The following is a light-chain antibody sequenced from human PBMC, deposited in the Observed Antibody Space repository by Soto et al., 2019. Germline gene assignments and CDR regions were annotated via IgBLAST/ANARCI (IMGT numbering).Light chain of an antibody. Sequence: DIVMTQSPLSLPVTPGEPASISCRSSQSLLHSNGYNYLDWYLQKPGQSPQLLIYLGSNRGSGVPDRFSGSGSGTHFTLTISRVETEDAGVYFCMQPLQTLITFGQGTRLEIK. CDR1: QSLLHSNGYNY. CDR3: MQPLQTLIT. J-gene: IGKJ5*01. V-gene: IGKV2-28*01. CDR2: LGS.